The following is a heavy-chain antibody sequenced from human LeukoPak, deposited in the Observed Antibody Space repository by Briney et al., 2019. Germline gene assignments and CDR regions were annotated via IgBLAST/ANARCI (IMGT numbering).Heavy chain of an antibody. D-gene: IGHD6-19*01. J-gene: IGHJ4*02. CDR2: IYSGGST. CDR3: AGESYNSGIDY. Sequence: GESLRLSCAASGFAVSSNYMSWVRQAPGKGLEWVSVIYSGGSTYYADSVKGRFTISRDNSKNTLYLQMNSLRAEDTAVYYCAGESYNSGIDYWGQGTLVTVSS. CDR1: GFAVSSNY. V-gene: IGHV3-53*01.